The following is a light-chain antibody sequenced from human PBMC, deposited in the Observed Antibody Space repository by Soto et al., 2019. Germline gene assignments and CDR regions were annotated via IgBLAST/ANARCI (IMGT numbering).Light chain of an antibody. V-gene: IGKV1-33*01. CDR3: QHTYRNPPLT. CDR2: DAS. Sequence: IQMTQSPSSLSASVGDRVTITCQASHHISNYLNWFQQKPGKAPKLLIYDASNLQTGVPLRFSGSGSGTDFTFTISSLQPEDIDTYYCQHTYRNPPLTCGQGTRWIS. J-gene: IGKJ2*01. CDR1: HHISNY.